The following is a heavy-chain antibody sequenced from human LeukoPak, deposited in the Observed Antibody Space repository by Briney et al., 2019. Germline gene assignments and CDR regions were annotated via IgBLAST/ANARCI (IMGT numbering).Heavy chain of an antibody. CDR1: GFTFSSYE. J-gene: IGHJ4*02. CDR3: ARVSLSGYDCFDY. D-gene: IGHD5-12*01. V-gene: IGHV3-48*03. Sequence: PGGSLRLSCAASGFTFSSYEMNWVRQAPGKGLEWVSYISSSGSTIYYADSVKGRFTISRDNAKNSLYLQMNSLRAEDTAVYYCARVSLSGYDCFDYWGQGTLVTVSS. CDR2: ISSSGSTI.